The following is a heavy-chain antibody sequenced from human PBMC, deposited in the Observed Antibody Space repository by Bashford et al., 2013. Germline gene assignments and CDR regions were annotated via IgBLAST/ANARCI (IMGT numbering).Heavy chain of an antibody. V-gene: IGHV4-61*02. CDR1: GDSINSGTYY. CDR2: IYNTVIT. D-gene: IGHD3-10*01. CDR3: ARLDSFYYASTYGLDV. J-gene: IGHJ6*02. Sequence: SETLSLTCTISGDSINSGTYYWSWVRQPAGKGLEWIGRIYNTVITHYNPALGGRVTISADTSKNQFSLKLSSVTAADTAVYYCARLDSFYYASTYGLDVWGQGTTVTVSS.